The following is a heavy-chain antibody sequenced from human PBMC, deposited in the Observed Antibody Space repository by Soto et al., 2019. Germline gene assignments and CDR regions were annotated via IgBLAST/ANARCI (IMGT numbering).Heavy chain of an antibody. J-gene: IGHJ3*02. CDR1: GFTFSSYA. CDR3: AREGGYDRNAFDI. Sequence: GGSLRLSCAASGFTFSSYAMHWVRQAPGKGLEWVAVISYDGSNKYYADNVKGQYTIYRDNSKNTLYLQMNSLRADDTAVYYCAREGGYDRNAFDIWGQGTMVTVSS. V-gene: IGHV3-30-3*01. CDR2: ISYDGSNK. D-gene: IGHD5-12*01.